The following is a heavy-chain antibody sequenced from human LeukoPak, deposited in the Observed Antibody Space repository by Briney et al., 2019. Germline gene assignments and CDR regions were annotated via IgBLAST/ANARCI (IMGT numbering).Heavy chain of an antibody. J-gene: IGHJ6*03. D-gene: IGHD2-2*02. Sequence: ASVKVSCKASGYTFTGYYMHWVRQAPGQGLEWMGWINPNSGGTNYAQKLQGRVTMTTDTSTSTAYMELRSLRSDDTAVYYCARGGVRYCSSTSCYRGYYYYYMDVWGKGTTVTVSS. CDR3: ARGGVRYCSSTSCYRGYYYYYMDV. V-gene: IGHV1-2*02. CDR1: GYTFTGYY. CDR2: INPNSGGT.